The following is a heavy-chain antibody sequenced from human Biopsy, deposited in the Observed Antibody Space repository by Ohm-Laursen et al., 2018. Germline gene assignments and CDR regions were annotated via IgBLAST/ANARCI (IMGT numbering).Heavy chain of an antibody. CDR2: VYYTGST. CDR3: ARDRGYYSDRTVPGYFDL. D-gene: IGHD3-22*01. J-gene: IGHJ2*01. CDR1: GDSISSYY. Sequence: ETLSLTCTVSGDSISSYYWSWIRQPPGKGLQWIGYVYYTGSTDYNPSLQSRVTISVNTSKNHFSLRLRSVTPADTAIYYCARDRGYYSDRTVPGYFDLWGRGTLVTVSS. V-gene: IGHV4-59*01.